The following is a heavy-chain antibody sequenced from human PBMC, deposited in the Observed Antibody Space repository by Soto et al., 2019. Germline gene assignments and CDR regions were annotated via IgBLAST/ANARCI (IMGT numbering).Heavy chain of an antibody. V-gene: IGHV4-38-2*01. D-gene: IGHD3-22*01. CDR3: ARVGPWVPYYYDSSPYTFENWFDP. CDR1: GYSISSGYY. Sequence: LSETLSLTCAVSGYSISSGYYWGWLRQPPGKGLEWFGSIYHGGSTYYNPSLNSRVTLSIDMTNNHVSLILNSVTAADTAVYYCARVGPWVPYYYDSSPYTFENWFDPWGQGTLVTVSS. CDR2: IYHGGST. J-gene: IGHJ5*02.